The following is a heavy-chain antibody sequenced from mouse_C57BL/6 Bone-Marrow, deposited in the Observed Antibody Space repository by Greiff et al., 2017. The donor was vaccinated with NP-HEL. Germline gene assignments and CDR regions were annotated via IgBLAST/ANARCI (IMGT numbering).Heavy chain of an antibody. CDR2: INPNNGGT. V-gene: IGHV1-22*01. D-gene: IGHD1-1*01. CDR1: GYTFTDYN. Sequence: EVQLQQSGPELVKPGASVKMSCKASGYTFTDYNMHWVKQSHGKSLEWIGYINPNNGGTSYNQKFKGKATLTVNKSSSTAYMELHSLTSEDSAVYYCAREGITTVVFDYWGQGTTLTVSS. CDR3: AREGITTVVFDY. J-gene: IGHJ2*01.